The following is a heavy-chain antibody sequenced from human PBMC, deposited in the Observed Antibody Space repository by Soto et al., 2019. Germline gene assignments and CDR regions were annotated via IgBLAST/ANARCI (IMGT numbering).Heavy chain of an antibody. V-gene: IGHV3-23*01. J-gene: IGHJ5*02. CDR1: GFTFSSYA. CDR2: ISGSVGST. D-gene: IGHD5-18*01. Sequence: EVQLLESGGGLVQPGGSLRLSCAASGFTFSSYAMSWVRQAPGKGLEWVSAISGSVGSTYYADSVKGRFTISRDTSKNTLYRQMNSLSAEDAAVYYCETGGYSYRPNWFDPWGQGTLVTVSS. CDR3: ETGGYSYRPNWFDP.